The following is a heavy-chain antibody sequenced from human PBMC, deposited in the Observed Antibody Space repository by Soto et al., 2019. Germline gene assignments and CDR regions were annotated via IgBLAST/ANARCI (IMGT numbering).Heavy chain of an antibody. CDR3: ARVWGGSGSYGVGYYYYYYMDV. V-gene: IGHV4-34*01. Sequence: SETLSLTCAVYGGSFSGYYWSWIRQPPGKGLEWIGEINHSGSTNYNPSLKSRVTISVDTSKNQFSLKLSSVTAADTAVYYCARVWGGSGSYGVGYYYYYYMDVWGKGTTVTVSS. CDR1: GGSFSGYY. CDR2: INHSGST. D-gene: IGHD3-10*01. J-gene: IGHJ6*03.